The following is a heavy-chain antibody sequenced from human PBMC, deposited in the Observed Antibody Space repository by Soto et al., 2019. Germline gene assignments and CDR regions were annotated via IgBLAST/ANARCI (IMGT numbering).Heavy chain of an antibody. CDR1: GFPFSNYG. CDR2: IWHDGFNK. J-gene: IGHJ4*02. V-gene: IGHV3-33*01. D-gene: IGHD6-19*01. Sequence: GGSLRLSCAASGFPFSNYGMHLVRQSPGKGLEWVAVIWHDGFNKFYGDSVKGRFAISRDNSQNALYLQMSSLRDEDTALYYCARDDGTAVPIKGYFDYWGQGTPFTVSS. CDR3: ARDDGTAVPIKGYFDY.